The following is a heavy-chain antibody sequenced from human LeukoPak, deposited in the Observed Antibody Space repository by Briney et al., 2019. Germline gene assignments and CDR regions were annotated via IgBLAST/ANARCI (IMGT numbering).Heavy chain of an antibody. V-gene: IGHV1-3*01. CDR2: INAGNGNT. CDR3: ARVAYGSGSYYNGAFDY. J-gene: IGHJ4*02. Sequence: RASVKVSCKASGYTFTSYAMHWVRQAPGQRLEWMGWINAGNGNTKYSQKFQGRVTITRDTSASTAYMELSSLRSEDTAVYYCARVAYGSGSYYNGAFDYWGQGTLVTVSS. CDR1: GYTFTSYA. D-gene: IGHD3-10*01.